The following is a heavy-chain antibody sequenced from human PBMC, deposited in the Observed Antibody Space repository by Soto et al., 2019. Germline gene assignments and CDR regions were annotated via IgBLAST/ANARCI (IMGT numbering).Heavy chain of an antibody. J-gene: IGHJ3*02. Sequence: QVQLVQSGGEVKKPGASVKVSCKASGYTFTSYGITWVRQAPGQGREWMGWISAHDAYTNYAQSLQGRVPMTTDTSTSTAYMELRSLRSDATAIYYCARLHYDSLTRTPFRGSGGDAFDIWGQGTMVTVSS. CDR2: ISAHDAYT. CDR3: ARLHYDSLTRTPFRGSGGDAFDI. CDR1: GYTFTSYG. D-gene: IGHD3-9*01. V-gene: IGHV1-18*01.